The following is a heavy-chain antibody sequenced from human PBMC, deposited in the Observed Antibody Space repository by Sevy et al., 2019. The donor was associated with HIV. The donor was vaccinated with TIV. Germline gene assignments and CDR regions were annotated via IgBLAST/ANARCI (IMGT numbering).Heavy chain of an antibody. CDR3: AKDRGYSYAWSFFDY. J-gene: IGHJ4*02. CDR2: ISGSGGSP. CDR1: GFTFSSYA. Sequence: GGSLRLSCAASGFTFSSYAMSWVRQAPGKGLEWVSAISGSGGSPYYADSVKGRFTISRDNSKSTLYLQMNSLRAEDTAVYYCAKDRGYSYAWSFFDYWGQGTLVTVSS. D-gene: IGHD5-18*01. V-gene: IGHV3-23*01.